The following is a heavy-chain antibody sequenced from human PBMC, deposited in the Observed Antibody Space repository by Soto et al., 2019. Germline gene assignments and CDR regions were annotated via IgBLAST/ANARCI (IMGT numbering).Heavy chain of an antibody. Sequence: ASVTVSCKASGYTFTSYAMHWVRPDPGQRLEWMGWINAGNGNTKYSQKFQGRVTITRDTSASTAYMELSSLRSEDTAVYYCARVNYGSGSYYSRSFDYWGQGTLVTVSS. J-gene: IGHJ4*02. CDR2: INAGNGNT. CDR3: ARVNYGSGSYYSRSFDY. V-gene: IGHV1-3*01. D-gene: IGHD3-10*01. CDR1: GYTFTSYA.